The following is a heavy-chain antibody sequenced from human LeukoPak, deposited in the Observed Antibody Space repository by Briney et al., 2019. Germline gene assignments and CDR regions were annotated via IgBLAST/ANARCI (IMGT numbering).Heavy chain of an antibody. V-gene: IGHV4-39*01. CDR2: IYYSGST. Sequence: SETLSLTCTVSGGSITSTLYYWGWFRQSSGKGLEWIGSIYYSGSTYYNPSLKSRVTISVDTSKNQFSLRLTSVAAADTAVYFCAGQPENTRGFHWGQGTLVTVSS. CDR1: GGSITSTLYY. CDR3: AGQPENTRGFH. D-gene: IGHD2-2*01. J-gene: IGHJ1*01.